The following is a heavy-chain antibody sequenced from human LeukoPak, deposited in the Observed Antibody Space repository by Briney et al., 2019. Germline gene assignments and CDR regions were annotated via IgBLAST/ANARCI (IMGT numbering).Heavy chain of an antibody. CDR1: GGSIGGYY. CDR3: AKILGSGVWYGFDI. D-gene: IGHD2-21*01. J-gene: IGHJ3*02. V-gene: IGHV4-4*09. Sequence: PSETLSLTCTVSGGSIGGYYWSWIRQSPGKGLEWIGYIYTTGRTNYNPSLKSRVTISVDTSKNQFSLKLNSVTAADTPVYYCAKILGSGVWYGFDIWGQGTMVTVSS. CDR2: IYTTGRT.